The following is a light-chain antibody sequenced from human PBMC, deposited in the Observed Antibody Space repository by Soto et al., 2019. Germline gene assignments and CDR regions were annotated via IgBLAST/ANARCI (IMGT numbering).Light chain of an antibody. CDR3: AAWDDSLNGWV. CDR1: SSNIGSNT. CDR2: SNN. Sequence: QSVLTQPPSASGTPGQSVTISCSGSSSNIGSNTVNWYQQLPGTAPKLLIYSNNQRPSGVPDRFSGSNSGTSASLAISGLQSEDEADYYCAAWDDSLNGWVFGGGTKLTVL. V-gene: IGLV1-44*01. J-gene: IGLJ3*02.